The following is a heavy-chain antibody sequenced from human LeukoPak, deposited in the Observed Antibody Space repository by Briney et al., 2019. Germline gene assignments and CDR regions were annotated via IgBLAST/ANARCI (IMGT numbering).Heavy chain of an antibody. CDR2: ISWNSGSI. CDR1: GFTFDDCA. V-gene: IGHV3-9*01. CDR3: AKVQYQLLMSANFDY. Sequence: PGGSLRLSCAASGFTFDDCAMHWVRQAPGKGLEWVSGISWNSGSIGYADSVKGRFTISRDNAKNSLYLQMNSLRAEDTALYYCAKVQYQLLMSANFDYWGQGTLVTVSS. D-gene: IGHD2-2*01. J-gene: IGHJ4*02.